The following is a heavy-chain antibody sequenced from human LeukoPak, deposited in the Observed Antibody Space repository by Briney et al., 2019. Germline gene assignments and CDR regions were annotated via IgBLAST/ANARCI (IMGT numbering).Heavy chain of an antibody. CDR2: IRYDGSNK. Sequence: HPGGSLRLSCAASGFTFSGYGMHWVRQAPGKGLEWVAFIRYDGSNKYYADSVKGRFTISRDNSKNTLYLQMNSLRAEDTAVYYCAKDRQDFWSGYYPDYWGQGTLVTVSS. D-gene: IGHD3-3*01. J-gene: IGHJ4*02. CDR3: AKDRQDFWSGYYPDY. V-gene: IGHV3-30*02. CDR1: GFTFSGYG.